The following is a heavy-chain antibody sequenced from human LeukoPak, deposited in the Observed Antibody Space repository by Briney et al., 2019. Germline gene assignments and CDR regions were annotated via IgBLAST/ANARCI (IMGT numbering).Heavy chain of an antibody. Sequence: ASVKVSCKTYGFTFTSFYLQWVRQAPGQGLEWMGIINPSGGSTTYAQKFQGTVTMTTDTSTSTVYMELNNLRSDDTAVYYCARGRGGYWARDAFDIWGQGTTVTVSS. CDR1: GFTFTSFY. CDR3: ARGRGGYWARDAFDI. CDR2: INPSGGST. J-gene: IGHJ3*02. V-gene: IGHV1-46*01. D-gene: IGHD3-22*01.